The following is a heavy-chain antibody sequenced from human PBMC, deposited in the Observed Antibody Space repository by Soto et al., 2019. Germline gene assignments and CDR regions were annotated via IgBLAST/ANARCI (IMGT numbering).Heavy chain of an antibody. Sequence: ASVKVSCKASGYTFTDYYIHWVRQAPGQRLEWMGWINAGNGNTKYSQKFQGRVTITRDTSASTAYMELSSLRSEDTAVYYCARVRADSSGYYYVDDYWGQGTLVTVSS. V-gene: IGHV1-3*01. CDR2: INAGNGNT. D-gene: IGHD3-22*01. CDR3: ARVRADSSGYYYVDDY. J-gene: IGHJ4*02. CDR1: GYTFTDYY.